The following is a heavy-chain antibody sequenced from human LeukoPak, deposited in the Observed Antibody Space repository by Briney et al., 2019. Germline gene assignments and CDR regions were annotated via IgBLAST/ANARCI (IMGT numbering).Heavy chain of an antibody. Sequence: PGRSLRLSCAASGLTFSSYGMHWVRQAPGKGLEWVAVIWYDGSNKYYADSVKGRFTISRDNAKNSLYLQMNSLRDEDTAVYYCARDGYFHFDYWGQGTLVTVSS. J-gene: IGHJ4*02. V-gene: IGHV3-33*01. CDR1: GLTFSSYG. D-gene: IGHD6-25*01. CDR2: IWYDGSNK. CDR3: ARDGYFHFDY.